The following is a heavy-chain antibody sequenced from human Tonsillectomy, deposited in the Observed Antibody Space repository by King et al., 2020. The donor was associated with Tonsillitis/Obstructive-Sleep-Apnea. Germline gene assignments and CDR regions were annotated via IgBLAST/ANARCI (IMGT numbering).Heavy chain of an antibody. Sequence: QVHLVESGAEVKKPGASVKVSCKASGYTFTSYDITWVRQAPGQGLEWMGWSRPYDGDTNYAQKLQDRVTMTSDTSTTTAYMELRSLRSDDTAVYYCARDYYDSSGYYHGYFQHWGQGTLVTVSS. V-gene: IGHV1-18*01. CDR1: GYTFTSYD. CDR2: SRPYDGDT. D-gene: IGHD3-22*01. CDR3: ARDYYDSSGYYHGYFQH. J-gene: IGHJ1*01.